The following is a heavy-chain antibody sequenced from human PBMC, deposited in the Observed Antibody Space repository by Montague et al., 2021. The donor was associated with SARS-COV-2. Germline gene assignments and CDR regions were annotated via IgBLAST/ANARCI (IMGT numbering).Heavy chain of an antibody. CDR2: ISSSSRTI. D-gene: IGHD1/OR15-1a*01. Sequence: SLRLSCAASGFTFINEEMNWVRQAPGKGLEWVAYISSSSRTIYYGDSVKGRFTISRDNAKNALYLQMNSLRAEDTAVYYCAGLGTWEGPVYYCYGMDVRGQGTTVTVSS. CDR3: AGLGTWEGPVYYCYGMDV. V-gene: IGHV3-48*03. CDR1: GFTFINEE. J-gene: IGHJ6*02.